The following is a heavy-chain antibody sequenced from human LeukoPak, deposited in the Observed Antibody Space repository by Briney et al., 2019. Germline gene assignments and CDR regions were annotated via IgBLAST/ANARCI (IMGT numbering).Heavy chain of an antibody. Sequence: GGSLRLSCAASGFTFSSYGMHWVRQAPGKGLEWGAVIWYDGSNKYYADSVKGRFTISRDNSKITLYLQMNSLRAEDTAVYYCARDFFRSSTSCHGDGWFDPWGQGTLVTVSS. CDR1: GFTFSSYG. D-gene: IGHD2-2*01. CDR3: ARDFFRSSTSCHGDGWFDP. J-gene: IGHJ5*02. V-gene: IGHV3-33*01. CDR2: IWYDGSNK.